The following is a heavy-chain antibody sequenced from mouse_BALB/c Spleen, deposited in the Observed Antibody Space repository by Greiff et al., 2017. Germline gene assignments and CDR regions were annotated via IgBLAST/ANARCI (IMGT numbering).Heavy chain of an antibody. Sequence: QVKLQQPGAELVKPGASVQLSCKASGYTFTSYWMHWVKQRPGLGLEWIGEINPSNGRTNYNEKFKSKATLTVDKSSSTAYMQLSSLTSEDSAVYYCARLDYGSSPFDYWGQGTTLTVAS. V-gene: IGHV1S81*02. J-gene: IGHJ2*01. CDR2: INPSNGRT. CDR3: ARLDYGSSPFDY. D-gene: IGHD1-1*01. CDR1: GYTFTSYW.